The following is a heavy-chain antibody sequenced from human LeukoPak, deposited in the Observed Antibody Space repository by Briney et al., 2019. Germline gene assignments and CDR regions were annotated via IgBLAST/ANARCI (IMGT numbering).Heavy chain of an antibody. J-gene: IGHJ4*02. CDR1: GYTFTNYG. Sequence: ASVKVSCKASGYTFTNYGISWVRQAPGQGLEWKGWISAYNGNTNYAQKLQGRVTMTTDTSTSTAYMELRSLRSDNTAVYFCARGDYYDSSGYYYFDYWGQGTLVTVSS. V-gene: IGHV1-18*01. CDR2: ISAYNGNT. CDR3: ARGDYYDSSGYYYFDY. D-gene: IGHD3-22*01.